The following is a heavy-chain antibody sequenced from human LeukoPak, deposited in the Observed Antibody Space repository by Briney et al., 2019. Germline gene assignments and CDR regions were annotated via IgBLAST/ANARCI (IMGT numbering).Heavy chain of an antibody. CDR1: GFTVSSNY. CDR3: AKGTYGSGTYGSIDY. D-gene: IGHD3-10*01. V-gene: IGHV3-11*01. CDR2: ISNSGSTI. J-gene: IGHJ4*02. Sequence: GGSLRLSCAASGFTVSSNYMSWVRQAPGKGLEWVSYISNSGSTIYYADSVKGRFTISRDNAKNSLYLQMNSLRAEDTAVYYCAKGTYGSGTYGSIDYWGQGTLVTVSS.